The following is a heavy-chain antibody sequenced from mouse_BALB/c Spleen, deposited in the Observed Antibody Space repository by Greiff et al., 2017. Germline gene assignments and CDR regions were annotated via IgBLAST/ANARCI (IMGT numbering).Heavy chain of an antibody. Sequence: VQLKQSGAELVRSGASVKLSCTASGFNIKDYYMHWVKQRPEQGLEWIGWIDPENGDTEYAPKFQGKATMTADTSSNTAYLQLSSLTSEDTAVYYCNGAATGYFDVWGAGTTVTVSS. CDR1: GFNIKDYY. CDR3: NGAATGYFDV. D-gene: IGHD1-2*01. V-gene: IGHV14-4*02. J-gene: IGHJ1*01. CDR2: IDPENGDT.